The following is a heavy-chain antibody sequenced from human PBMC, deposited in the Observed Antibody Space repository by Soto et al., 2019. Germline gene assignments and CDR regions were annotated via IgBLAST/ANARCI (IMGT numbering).Heavy chain of an antibody. D-gene: IGHD6-19*01. CDR1: GGSISSGDYY. Sequence: SETLSLTYTFSGGSISSGDYYWSWIRQPPGKGLEWIGYIYYSGSTYYNPSLKSRVTISVDTSKNQFSLKLSSVTAADTAVYYCAGLYSSGWYSYYYYGMDVWGQGTTVT. V-gene: IGHV4-30-4*01. CDR3: AGLYSSGWYSYYYYGMDV. J-gene: IGHJ6*02. CDR2: IYYSGST.